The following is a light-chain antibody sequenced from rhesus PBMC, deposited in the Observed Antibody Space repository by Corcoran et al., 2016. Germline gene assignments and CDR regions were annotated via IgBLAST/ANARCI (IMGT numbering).Light chain of an antibody. CDR2: YAS. V-gene: IGKV1-19*01. J-gene: IGKJ2*01. CDR3: QQYDDLPYS. CDR1: QGIRSW. Sequence: DIQMTQSPSSLSASVGDKVTITCHASQGIRSWLAWYQQKPGKAPKPLFYYASSLQSGVPSRFSGSGSGTDYTLTISSLQPEDFATYYCQQYDDLPYSFGQGTKVEIK.